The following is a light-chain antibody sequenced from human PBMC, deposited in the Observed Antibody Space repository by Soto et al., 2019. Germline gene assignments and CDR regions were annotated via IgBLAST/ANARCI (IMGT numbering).Light chain of an antibody. V-gene: IGKV1-17*01. Sequence: DVQVTQSPSSLSASVGDRVTITCRTSQVISNHFGWYQQKPGKAPKRLIYAASTLQSGVPSRFSGSGSGTEFTLTINSLQPEDFATYYCLQHDSYPRTFGQGTKVEIK. J-gene: IGKJ1*01. CDR1: QVISNH. CDR3: LQHDSYPRT. CDR2: AAS.